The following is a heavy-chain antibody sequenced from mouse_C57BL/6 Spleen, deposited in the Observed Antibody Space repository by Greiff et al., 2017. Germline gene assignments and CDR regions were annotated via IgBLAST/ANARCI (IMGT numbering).Heavy chain of an antibody. Sequence: DVQLQESGPELVKPGASVKIPCKASGYTFTDYNMDWVKQSHGKSLEWIGDINPNNGGTIYNQKFKGKATLTVDKSSSTAYMELRSLTYEDTAVYYCARSGYGSSLYYFDYWGQGTTLTVSS. D-gene: IGHD1-1*01. CDR2: INPNNGGT. CDR1: GYTFTDYN. CDR3: ARSGYGSSLYYFDY. J-gene: IGHJ2*01. V-gene: IGHV1-18*01.